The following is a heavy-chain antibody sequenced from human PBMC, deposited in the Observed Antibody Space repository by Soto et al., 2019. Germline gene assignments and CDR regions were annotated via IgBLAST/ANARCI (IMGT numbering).Heavy chain of an antibody. Sequence: EVQLLESGGGLVQPGGSLRLSCAASGFTFSTYALNWVRQAPGKGLEWVSAIGCRGGSTYFADSVKGRFSISRDSSKNTLYLQMNSLRAEDTAVYYCAKDGYGDRPYYFDYWGQGPLVTVSS. V-gene: IGHV3-23*01. D-gene: IGHD4-17*01. J-gene: IGHJ4*02. CDR2: IGCRGGST. CDR1: GFTFSTYA. CDR3: AKDGYGDRPYYFDY.